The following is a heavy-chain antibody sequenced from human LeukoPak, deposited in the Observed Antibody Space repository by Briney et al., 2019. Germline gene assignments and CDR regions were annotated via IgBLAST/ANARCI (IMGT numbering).Heavy chain of an antibody. CDR3: ARDLWPRVWATMVRGVIMPLPH. J-gene: IGHJ4*02. D-gene: IGHD3-10*01. CDR2: ISAYNGNT. CDR1: GYTFTSYG. V-gene: IGHV1-18*01. Sequence: ASVKVSCKASGYTFTSYGISWVRQAPGQGLEWMGWISAYNGNTNYAQKLQGRVTMTTDTSTSTAYMELRSLGSDDTAVYYCARDLWPRVWATMVRGVIMPLPHWGQGTLVTVSS.